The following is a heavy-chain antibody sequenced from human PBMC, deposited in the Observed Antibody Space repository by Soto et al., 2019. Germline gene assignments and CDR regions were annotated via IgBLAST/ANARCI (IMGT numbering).Heavy chain of an antibody. CDR2: MNPNTGNT. J-gene: IGHJ4*02. D-gene: IGHD1-26*01. V-gene: IGHV1-8*01. Sequence: QVQLVQSGADMKKPGASVKVSCKASGYTFTHYDINWVRQATGQGLEWMGWMNPNTGNTGFAQKFQDRVTMTRNTSISTAYMELSSLRSEDTALYFCARGGCGHPFDFWGQGTPVPVSS. CDR1: GYTFTHYD. CDR3: ARGGCGHPFDF.